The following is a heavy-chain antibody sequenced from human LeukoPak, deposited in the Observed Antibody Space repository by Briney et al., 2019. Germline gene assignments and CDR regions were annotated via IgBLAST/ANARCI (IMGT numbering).Heavy chain of an antibody. CDR3: AGNGGKSDFDS. Sequence: SETLSLTCAVSGGSIRSRDWWTWVRQPPGKGLEWIGEVSQSGSTNYFPSLRGRIYISVDKSRNQFSLKLSSVTAADTAVYYCAGNGGKSDFDSWGQGTLVTVSS. V-gene: IGHV4-4*02. CDR1: GGSIRSRDW. D-gene: IGHD4-23*01. CDR2: VSQSGST. J-gene: IGHJ4*02.